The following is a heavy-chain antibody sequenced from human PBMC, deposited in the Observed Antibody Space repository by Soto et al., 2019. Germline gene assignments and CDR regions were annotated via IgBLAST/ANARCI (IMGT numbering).Heavy chain of an antibody. V-gene: IGHV3-9*01. CDR2: INWDGYSI. D-gene: IGHD3-3*01. Sequence: PXGSLRLSCLASGFNFDDHVMHWVRQVPGKGLEWVGHINWDGYSIGYGGSVRGRFSISRDNAKNTLYLQMNSLRPEDTALYFCARSWSGSTSGRVDVWGQGTTVTVSS. CDR1: GFNFDDHV. CDR3: ARSWSGSTSGRVDV. J-gene: IGHJ6*02.